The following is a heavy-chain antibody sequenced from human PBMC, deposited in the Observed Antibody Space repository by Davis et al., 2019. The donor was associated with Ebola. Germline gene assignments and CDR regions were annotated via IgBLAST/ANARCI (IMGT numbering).Heavy chain of an antibody. CDR2: ISGYNGNT. CDR1: GYTFTSYG. D-gene: IGHD2-2*03. CDR3: ARGLDMGDCFDY. V-gene: IGHV1-18*01. J-gene: IGHJ4*02. Sequence: ASVTVSCKASGYTFTSYGISWVRQAPGQGLEWMGWISGYNGNTNYAQKLQGRVAMTTDTSTSTAYMELRSLRSDDTAVYYCARGLDMGDCFDYWGQGTLVTVSS.